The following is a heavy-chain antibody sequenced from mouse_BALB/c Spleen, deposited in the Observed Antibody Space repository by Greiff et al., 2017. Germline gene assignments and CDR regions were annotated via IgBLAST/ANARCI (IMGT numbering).Heavy chain of an antibody. J-gene: IGHJ3*01. V-gene: IGHV3-8*02. CDR2: ISYSGST. Sequence: EVKLVESGPSLVKPSQTLSLTCSVTGDSITSGYWNWIRKFPGNKLEYMGYISYSGSTYYNPSLKSRISITRDTSKNQYYLQLNSVTTEDTATYYCAGYDYDSPWFAYWGQGTLVTVSA. CDR3: AGYDYDSPWFAY. CDR1: GDSITSGY. D-gene: IGHD2-4*01.